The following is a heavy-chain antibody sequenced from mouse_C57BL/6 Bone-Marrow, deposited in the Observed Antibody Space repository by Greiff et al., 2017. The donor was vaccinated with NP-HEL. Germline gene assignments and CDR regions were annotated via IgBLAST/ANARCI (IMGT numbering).Heavy chain of an antibody. D-gene: IGHD2-14*01. J-gene: IGHJ4*01. CDR2: INPSNGGT. V-gene: IGHV1-53*01. CDR1: GYTFTSYW. Sequence: QVHVKQPGTELVKPGASVKLSCKASGYTFTSYWMHWVKQRPGQGLEWIGNINPSNGGTNYNEKFKSKATLTVDKSSSTAYMQLSSLTSEDSAGYYCARAIYHRYAMDYWGQGTSVTASS. CDR3: ARAIYHRYAMDY.